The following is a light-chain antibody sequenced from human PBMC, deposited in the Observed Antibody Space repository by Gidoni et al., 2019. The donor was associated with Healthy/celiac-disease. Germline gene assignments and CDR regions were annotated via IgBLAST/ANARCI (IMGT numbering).Light chain of an antibody. V-gene: IGKV1-5*01. CDR3: QQYNSYSLFT. CDR2: DAS. J-gene: IGKJ3*01. CDR1: QSISSW. Sequence: DIQMTQSPSTLSASVGDRVTITCRASQSISSWLAWYQQKPGKAPKLLIYDASSLESGVPSRFSGSGSGTEFTLTISSLQPDDFATYYCQQYNSYSLFTFGPGTKV.